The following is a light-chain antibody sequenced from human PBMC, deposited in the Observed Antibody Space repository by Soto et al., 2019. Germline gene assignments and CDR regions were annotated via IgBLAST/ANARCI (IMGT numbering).Light chain of an antibody. CDR3: QQYNSYSLT. Sequence: DIQMTQSPSTLSASVGDRVTITCRASQSISSWLDWYQQKPGKAPKLLIYKASSLESGVPSRFSGSGSGTAFTLTISSLQPDDVATYYCQQYNSYSLTFGGGTKVEIK. CDR1: QSISSW. CDR2: KAS. J-gene: IGKJ4*02. V-gene: IGKV1-5*03.